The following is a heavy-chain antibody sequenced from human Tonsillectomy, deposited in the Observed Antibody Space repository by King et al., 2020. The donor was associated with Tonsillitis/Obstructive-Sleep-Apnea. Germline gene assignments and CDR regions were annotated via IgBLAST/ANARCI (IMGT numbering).Heavy chain of an antibody. Sequence: VQLQQWGAGLLKPSEPLSLTCAVYGGSFSGYYWSWIRQPPGKGLEWIGEINHSGSTNYNPSLKSRVTISVDTSKNQFSLKLSSVTAADTAVYYCARTRRFVVVPAATRGFDYWGQGTLVTVSS. CDR1: GGSFSGYY. CDR3: ARTRRFVVVPAATRGFDY. J-gene: IGHJ4*02. D-gene: IGHD2-2*01. CDR2: INHSGST. V-gene: IGHV4-34*01.